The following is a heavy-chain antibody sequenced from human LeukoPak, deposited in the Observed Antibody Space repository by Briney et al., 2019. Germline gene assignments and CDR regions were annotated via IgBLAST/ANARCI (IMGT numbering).Heavy chain of an antibody. J-gene: IGHJ6*02. V-gene: IGHV3-23*01. CDR1: GFTFSSYA. CDR3: AKDWAYYYGSGSGSV. D-gene: IGHD3-10*01. Sequence: PGGSLRLSCAASGFTFSSYAMSWVRQAPGKGLEWVSAISGSSGSTYYADSVKGRFTISRDNSKNTLYLQMNTLRAEDTAVYYCAKDWAYYYGSGSGSVWGQGTTVTVSS. CDR2: ISGSSGST.